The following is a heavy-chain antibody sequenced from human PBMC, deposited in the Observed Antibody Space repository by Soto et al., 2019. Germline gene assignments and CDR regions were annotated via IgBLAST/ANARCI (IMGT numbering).Heavy chain of an antibody. D-gene: IGHD2-2*01. CDR1: GGTLSSYA. V-gene: IGHV1-69*06. CDR3: ARASTLTVHCSSVSCPRMDV. CDR2: ILPIFGTA. Sequence: QVQLVQSGAEVKKPGSPVKVSCKASGGTLSSYAISWVRQAPGQGLEWMGGILPIFGTANYARKFQGRVTITADRSTSTAYMELSSLRSEDTAVYYCARASTLTVHCSSVSCPRMDVWGQGTTVTVSS. J-gene: IGHJ6*02.